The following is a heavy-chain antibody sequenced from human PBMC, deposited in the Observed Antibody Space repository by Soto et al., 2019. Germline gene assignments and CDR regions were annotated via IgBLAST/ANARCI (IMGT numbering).Heavy chain of an antibody. CDR3: ASLGGIAAAEDY. Sequence: ASVKVSCKASGYTFTGYYMHWVRQAPGQGLEWMGCINPNSGGTKYAQKFQGRVTMARGTSISTAYMELSRLRSDDTAVYYCASLGGIAAAEDYWGQGTLVTVSS. CDR1: GYTFTGYY. D-gene: IGHD6-13*01. J-gene: IGHJ4*02. V-gene: IGHV1-2*02. CDR2: INPNSGGT.